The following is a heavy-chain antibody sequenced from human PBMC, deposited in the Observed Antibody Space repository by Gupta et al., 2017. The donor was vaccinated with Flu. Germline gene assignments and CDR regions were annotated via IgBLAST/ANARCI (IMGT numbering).Heavy chain of an antibody. V-gene: IGHV3-23*01. CDR2: IIGTGGST. CDR1: GFTFKNFA. Sequence: EVQLLASGGGLVQPGGSLRLFCAASGFTFKNFAMNWVRQTPGKGLEWVSGIIGTGGSTSYADSVKGRFTISRDNSKNTLYLQMNSLRAEDTALFYCAKGREDHYYSGMDVWGPGTTVIVSS. J-gene: IGHJ6*02. CDR3: AKGREDHYYSGMDV.